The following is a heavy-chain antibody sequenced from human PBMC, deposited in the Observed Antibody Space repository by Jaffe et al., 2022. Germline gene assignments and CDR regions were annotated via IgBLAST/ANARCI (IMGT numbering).Heavy chain of an antibody. CDR2: ISSSGSTI. CDR3: AREGYCSGGSCPTYYMDV. J-gene: IGHJ6*03. V-gene: IGHV3-48*03. D-gene: IGHD2-15*01. Sequence: EVQLVESGGGLVQPGGSLRLSCAASGFTFSSYEMNWVRQAPGKGLEWVSYISSSGSTIYYADSVKGRFTISRDNAKNSLYLQMNSLRAEDTAVYYCAREGYCSGGSCPTYYMDVWGKGTTVTVSS. CDR1: GFTFSSYE.